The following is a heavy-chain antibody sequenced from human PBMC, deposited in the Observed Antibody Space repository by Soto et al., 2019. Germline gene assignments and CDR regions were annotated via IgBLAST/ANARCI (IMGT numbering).Heavy chain of an antibody. CDR3: TRYGGNDDAFDI. J-gene: IGHJ3*02. Sequence: GGSLRLSCAASGLTFSGSAMHWVRQASGKGLEWVGHIRSKANSYATAYAASVKGRFTISRDDSKNTAYLQMNSLKTEDTAVYYCTRYGGNDDAFDIWGQGTMVTVSS. CDR2: IRSKANSYAT. CDR1: GLTFSGSA. V-gene: IGHV3-73*01. D-gene: IGHD2-15*01.